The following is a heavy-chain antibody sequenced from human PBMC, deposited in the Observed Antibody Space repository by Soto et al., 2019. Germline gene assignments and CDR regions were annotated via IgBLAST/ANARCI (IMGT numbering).Heavy chain of an antibody. CDR2: NVPLLRIT. V-gene: IGHV1-69*08. CDR3: ATDKFGAGRVGVHS. CDR1: GDTSTIYT. J-gene: IGHJ5*02. Sequence: QVQLVQSGAEVKKPGASLRVSCETSGDTSTIYTITWVRQAPGQGLQWMGRNVPLLRITNYAQEFQGRLTITADSSTSSAHLELASLTSEDTAVYYCATDKFGAGRVGVHSWGQGTLVIVSS. D-gene: IGHD3-10*01.